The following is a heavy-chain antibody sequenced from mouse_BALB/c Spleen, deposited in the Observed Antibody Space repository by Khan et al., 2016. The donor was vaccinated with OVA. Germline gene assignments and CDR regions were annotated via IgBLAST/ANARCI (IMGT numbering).Heavy chain of an antibody. D-gene: IGHD1-2*01. CDR2: ISYSGST. J-gene: IGHJ2*01. Sequence: EVQLQESGPGLVKPSQSLSLTCTVTGYSITSGYGWNWIRQFPGNKLEWMGYISYSGSTNYNPSLKSRISLTRDNSKNQCFLQLNSVTTEDTATYYCAGTARIKYWGQGTTLTVSS. CDR3: AGTARIKY. CDR1: GYSITSGYG. V-gene: IGHV3-2*02.